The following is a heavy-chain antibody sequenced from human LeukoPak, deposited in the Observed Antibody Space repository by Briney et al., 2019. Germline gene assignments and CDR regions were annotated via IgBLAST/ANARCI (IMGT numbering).Heavy chain of an antibody. V-gene: IGHV1-18*01. CDR3: ARANCSGGSCYDYFDY. J-gene: IGHJ4*02. D-gene: IGHD2-15*01. Sequence: ASVKVSCKASGYTFTSYGISWVRQAPGQGLERMGWISAYNGNTNYAQKLQGRVTMTTDISTSTAYMELRSLRSDDTAVYYCARANCSGGSCYDYFDYWGQGTLVTVSS. CDR1: GYTFTSYG. CDR2: ISAYNGNT.